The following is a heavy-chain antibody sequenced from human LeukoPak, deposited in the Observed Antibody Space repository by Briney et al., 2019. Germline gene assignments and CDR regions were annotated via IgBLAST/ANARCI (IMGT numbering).Heavy chain of an antibody. V-gene: IGHV3-30-3*01. D-gene: IGHD3-22*01. CDR3: AKVGVSYYDSSGFG. CDR2: ISYDGSNE. J-gene: IGHJ4*02. Sequence: GGSLRLSCAASGFTFSRYAVHWVRQAPGEGLGWVAVISYDGSNEYYADSVKGRLTISRDNSKNTLYLQMNSLRAEDTAVYYCAKVGVSYYDSSGFGWGQGTLVTVSS. CDR1: GFTFSRYA.